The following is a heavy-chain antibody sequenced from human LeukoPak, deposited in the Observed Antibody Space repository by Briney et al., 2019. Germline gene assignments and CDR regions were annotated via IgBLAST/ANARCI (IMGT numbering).Heavy chain of an antibody. D-gene: IGHD3-16*01. CDR1: GFTFSSYG. CDR2: IWFDGSNK. CDR3: AKEIGASLPFDY. Sequence: GGSLRLSCAASGFTFSSYGMHWVRQAPGKGLEWVAVIWFDGSNKFYADSVKGRFTISRDNSKNTLYLQMNSLRAEDTAVYYCAKEIGASLPFDYWGQGTLVTVSS. J-gene: IGHJ4*02. V-gene: IGHV3-33*06.